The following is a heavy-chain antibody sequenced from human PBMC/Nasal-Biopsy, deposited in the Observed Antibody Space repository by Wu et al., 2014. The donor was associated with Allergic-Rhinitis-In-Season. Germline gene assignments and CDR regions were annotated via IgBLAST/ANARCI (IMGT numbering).Heavy chain of an antibody. V-gene: IGHV4-39*02. J-gene: IGHJ4*02. D-gene: IGHD6-6*01. Sequence: ETLSLTCTVSGGSLSTSNYYWGWIRQPPAKGLEWIGSIDFGGNTYYNSYYNPSLKSRVTISVDTSKNQFSLKLSSVTAADTAVYYCARDLATSSSGFFDYWGQGTLITVSS. CDR1: GGSLSTSNYY. CDR3: ARDLATSSSGFFDY. CDR2: IDFGGNTYYNS.